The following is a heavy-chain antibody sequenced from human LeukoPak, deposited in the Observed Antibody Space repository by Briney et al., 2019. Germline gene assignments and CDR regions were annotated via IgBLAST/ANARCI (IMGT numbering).Heavy chain of an antibody. J-gene: IGHJ4*02. CDR1: GYTFTGYY. V-gene: IGHV1-2*02. CDR3: ARDFLVAGTSTY. CDR2: INPNSGGT. Sequence: ASVKVSCKASGYTFTGYYIHWVRQAPGQELEWMGWINPNSGGTKYAEKVQGRVTMTRDTSSSTAYMELSWLRFDDSAVYYCARDFLVAGTSTYWGQGTLVTVSS. D-gene: IGHD6-19*01.